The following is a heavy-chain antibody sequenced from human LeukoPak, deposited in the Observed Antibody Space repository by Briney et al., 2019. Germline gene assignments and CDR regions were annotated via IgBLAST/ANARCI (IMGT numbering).Heavy chain of an antibody. CDR2: VTYSGST. J-gene: IGHJ4*02. D-gene: IGHD4-17*01. Sequence: ASETLFLTCTVSGGSISSYYWSWIRQTPRKGLEWIGYVTYSGSTKYTLSPKSRLTMSVDTSRNQFSLKLTSVTAADTAVYYCARDRGFGDYGIDFWGQGTLVTVSS. CDR3: ARDRGFGDYGIDF. CDR1: GGSISSYY. V-gene: IGHV4-59*01.